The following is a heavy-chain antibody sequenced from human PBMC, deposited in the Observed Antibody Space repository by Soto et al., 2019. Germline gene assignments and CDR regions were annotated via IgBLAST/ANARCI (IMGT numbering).Heavy chain of an antibody. CDR3: ARDDDYPDNGLDH. J-gene: IGHJ4*02. CDR2: IGSDGARD. CDR1: GFTFGRHG. V-gene: IGHV3-33*01. Sequence: QVQLVESGGGVVQPGGSLRLSCAASGFTFGRHGMHWVRQAPGKGLEWVAVIGSDGARDSYADSMKGRFSISRDNGQNTLYLQINSLRVEDTAVYYCARDDDYPDNGLDHWGQGTLVTVSS. D-gene: IGHD4-17*01.